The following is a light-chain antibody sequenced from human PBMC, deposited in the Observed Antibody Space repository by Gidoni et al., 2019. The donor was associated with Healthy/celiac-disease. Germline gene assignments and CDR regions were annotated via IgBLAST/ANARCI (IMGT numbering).Light chain of an antibody. CDR3: AAWDDSLNGVV. Sequence: QSVLTQPPSASGTPGQRVTISCSGSSSNIRSNTVNWYQQLPGTAPKLLLYSNNQRPSGVPDRFPGSKSGTSASLAISGLQSEDEADYYCAAWDDSLNGVVFGGGTKLTVL. V-gene: IGLV1-44*01. CDR1: SSNIRSNT. CDR2: SNN. J-gene: IGLJ2*01.